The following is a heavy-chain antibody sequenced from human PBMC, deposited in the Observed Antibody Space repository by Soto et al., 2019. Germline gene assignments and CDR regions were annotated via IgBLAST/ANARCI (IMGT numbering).Heavy chain of an antibody. V-gene: IGHV1-46*02. J-gene: IGHJ4*02. CDR1: GYNFNQYY. D-gene: IGHD4-17*01. CDR3: ARGPDDSDVPRWDY. Sequence: QVQLVQSGAEVRKPGASVRLSCETSGYNFNQYYIHWVRQAPGQGLEWLGIINLRGGTTEYAHKFRGRVTVTGDTSTSTAYMQLSSLRPDDTAVYFCARGPDDSDVPRWDYWGQGTLVTVSS. CDR2: INLRGGTT.